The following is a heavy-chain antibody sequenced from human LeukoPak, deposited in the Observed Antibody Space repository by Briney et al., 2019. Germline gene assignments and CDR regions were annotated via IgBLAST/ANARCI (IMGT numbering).Heavy chain of an antibody. D-gene: IGHD6-6*01. CDR1: GDSISSYY. Sequence: SETLSPTCTVSGDSISSYYWSWIRQPLGKGLEWIGYIYTSGGTNYIPSLKGRVTISIDTSKNQFSLKLSSVTAADSAVYYCARLTRLSTSPDRYYLDYWGQGTLVTVSS. CDR2: IYTSGGT. V-gene: IGHV4-4*09. J-gene: IGHJ4*02. CDR3: ARLTRLSTSPDRYYLDY.